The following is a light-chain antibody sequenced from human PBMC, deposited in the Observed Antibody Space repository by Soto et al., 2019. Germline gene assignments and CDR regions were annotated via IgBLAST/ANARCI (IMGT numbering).Light chain of an antibody. J-gene: IGLJ1*01. Sequence: QSVLTQPASVSGSPGQSITISCSGTSSVVGTYNLVSWYQQYPGKAPRLMIYEVTKRPSGVSNRFSGSKSGNTASLTISGLQPEDEADYYCCSYAGSSSSIFGTGTKVTV. CDR1: SSVVGTYNL. V-gene: IGLV2-23*02. CDR3: CSYAGSSSSI. CDR2: EVT.